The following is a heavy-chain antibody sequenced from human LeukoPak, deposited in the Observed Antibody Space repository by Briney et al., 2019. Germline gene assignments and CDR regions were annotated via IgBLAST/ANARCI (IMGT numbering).Heavy chain of an antibody. CDR2: INHSGST. CDR1: GGSFSGYY. CDR3: ARGYDFWSGYYMQDAFDI. D-gene: IGHD3-3*01. Sequence: PSETLSLTCAVYGGSFSGYYWSWIRQPPGKGLEWIGEINHSGSTSYNPSLKSRVTISVDASKNQFSLKLSSVTAADTAVYYCARGYDFWSGYYMQDAFDIWGQGTMVTVSS. J-gene: IGHJ3*02. V-gene: IGHV4-34*01.